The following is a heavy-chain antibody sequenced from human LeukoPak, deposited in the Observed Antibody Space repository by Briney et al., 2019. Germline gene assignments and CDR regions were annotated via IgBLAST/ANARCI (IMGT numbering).Heavy chain of an antibody. V-gene: IGHV1-8*01. CDR3: ARGGIHYDSSGYYYDSLAFDY. J-gene: IGHJ4*02. CDR2: MNPNNGNT. CDR1: GYTFTTYD. Sequence: ASVKVSCKASGYTFTTYDINWVRQATGQGLEWMGWMNPNNGNTGYAQKFQGRVTMTRNTSISTAYMELSSLRSEDTAVYYCARGGIHYDSSGYYYDSLAFDYWGQGTLVTVSS. D-gene: IGHD3-22*01.